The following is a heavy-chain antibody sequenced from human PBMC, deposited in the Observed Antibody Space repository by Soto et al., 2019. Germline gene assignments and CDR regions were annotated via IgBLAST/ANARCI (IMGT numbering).Heavy chain of an antibody. D-gene: IGHD3-3*01. CDR2: LSYDGSEK. CDR1: GFTFRDYG. CDR3: AKFPRGNYEPS. V-gene: IGHV3-30*18. Sequence: GGSLRLSCAASGFTFRDYGMHWVRQAPDKGLEWVSVLSYDGSEKDYAASVRGRFTISRDNSKNTLYLQMNSLRTEDTAIYYCAKFPRGNYEPSWGQGTLVTVSS. J-gene: IGHJ5*02.